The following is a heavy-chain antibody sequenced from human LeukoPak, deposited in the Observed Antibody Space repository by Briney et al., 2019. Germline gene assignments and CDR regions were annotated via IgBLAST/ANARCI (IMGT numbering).Heavy chain of an antibody. CDR1: GDSVSRNSAA. CDR2: TYYRSKWYN. D-gene: IGHD1-26*01. Sequence: QTLSRTCAISGDSVSRNSAAWNWIRHSPSRGLEWLGRTYYRSKWYNGYAASVKSRITINPDTSKNQFSLPLNSVTPEDTAIYYCARGKGGMVDNWGQGILVTVSS. J-gene: IGHJ4*02. V-gene: IGHV6-1*01. CDR3: ARGKGGMVDN.